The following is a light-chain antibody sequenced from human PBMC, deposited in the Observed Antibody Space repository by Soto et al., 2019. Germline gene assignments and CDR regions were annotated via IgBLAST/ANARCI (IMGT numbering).Light chain of an antibody. J-gene: IGKJ5*01. V-gene: IGKV3D-20*02. CDR1: QSVSSSY. CDR3: QQRSNWPRA. Sequence: EIVVTQSPCTLSSSPRERATLSCRASQSVSSSYLAWYQQKPGQAPRLLIYGASSRATGIPDRFSGSGSGTDFTLTISSLEPEDFAVYYCQQRSNWPRAFGQVTRLAV. CDR2: GAS.